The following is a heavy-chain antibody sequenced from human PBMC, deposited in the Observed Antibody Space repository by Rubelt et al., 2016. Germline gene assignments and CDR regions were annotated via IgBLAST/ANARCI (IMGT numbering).Heavy chain of an antibody. CDR3: ASIAARPAFFDY. D-gene: IGHD6-6*01. CDR1: GDTFSKYW. V-gene: IGHV3-7*02. CDR2: INEDGSEK. J-gene: IGHJ4*02. Sequence: GSGGALVQPGGSLRLSCVASGDTFSKYWMAWVRQAPGKGPEWVANINEDGSEKYYVDSVKGRFTISRDNAQNSLYLHMNSLRAEDTAVYYCASIAARPAFFDYWGQGALVTVSS.